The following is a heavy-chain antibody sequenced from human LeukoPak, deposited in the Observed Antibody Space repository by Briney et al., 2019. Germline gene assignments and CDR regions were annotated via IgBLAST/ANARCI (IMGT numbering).Heavy chain of an antibody. Sequence: ASVKVSCKASGGTYSSYGISWVRQAPGQGLEWMGGLIHIFGTANYAQKFQGRVTITTDESTSTAYLELSSLRSEDTAVYYCARDYYYDSSGYSNWGQGTLVTVSS. CDR1: GGTYSSYG. CDR2: LIHIFGTA. V-gene: IGHV1-69*05. CDR3: ARDYYYDSSGYSN. D-gene: IGHD3-22*01. J-gene: IGHJ4*02.